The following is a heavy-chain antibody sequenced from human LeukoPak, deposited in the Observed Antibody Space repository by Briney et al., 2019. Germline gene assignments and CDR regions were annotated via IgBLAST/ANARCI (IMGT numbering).Heavy chain of an antibody. CDR1: GYTLTELS. CDR2: FDPEDGET. D-gene: IGHD6-13*01. J-gene: IGHJ6*03. Sequence: ASVKVSCKVSGYTLTELSMHWVRQAPGKGLEWRGGFDPEDGETIYAQKFQGRVTMTEDTSTDTAYMELSSLRSEDTAVYYCATDPVAAAGERRYYYYMDVWGKGTTVTVSS. CDR3: ATDPVAAAGERRYYYYMDV. V-gene: IGHV1-24*01.